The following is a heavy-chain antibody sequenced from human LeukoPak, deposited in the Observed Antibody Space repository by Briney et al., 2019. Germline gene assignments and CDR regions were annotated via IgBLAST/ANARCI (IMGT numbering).Heavy chain of an antibody. J-gene: IGHJ2*01. D-gene: IGHD5-18*01. CDR2: INHSGST. CDR1: GGSFSGYY. V-gene: IGHV4-34*01. Sequence: SETLSLTCAVYGGSFSGYYWSWIRQPPGKGLEWIGEINHSGSTNYNPSLKSRVTISVDTSKNQFSLKLSSVTAADTAVYFCARDRDRGGYFRETPHWYPDLWGRGTLVTVSS. CDR3: ARDRDRGGYFRETPHWYPDL.